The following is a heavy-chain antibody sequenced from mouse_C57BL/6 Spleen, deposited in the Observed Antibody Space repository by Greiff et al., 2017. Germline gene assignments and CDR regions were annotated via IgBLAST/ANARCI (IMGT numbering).Heavy chain of an antibody. Sequence: EVQLQQSGAELVRPGASVKLSCTASGFNIKDDYMHWVKQRPEQGLEWIGWIDPENGDTEYASKFQGKATITADTSSNTAYLQLSSLTSEDTAVYYCTRGTGTEFAYWGQGTLVTVSA. CDR2: IDPENGDT. D-gene: IGHD4-1*01. CDR3: TRGTGTEFAY. V-gene: IGHV14-4*01. J-gene: IGHJ3*01. CDR1: GFNIKDDY.